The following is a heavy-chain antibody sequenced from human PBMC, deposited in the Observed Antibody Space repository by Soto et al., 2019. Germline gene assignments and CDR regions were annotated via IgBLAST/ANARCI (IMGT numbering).Heavy chain of an antibody. J-gene: IGHJ5*01. D-gene: IGHD2-21*02. CDR3: VIDGSDFGSSLFAS. CDR2: ISSSSRTI. CDR1: GFTFSSYA. Sequence: PGGSLRLSCAASGFTFSSYAMNWVRQAPGTGLDWISYISSSSRTIYYSDSVKGRFTISRDNAKNSLYLQMNSLRAEDTAVYYCVIDGSDFGSSLFASSGQGTLVTVSS. V-gene: IGHV3-48*01.